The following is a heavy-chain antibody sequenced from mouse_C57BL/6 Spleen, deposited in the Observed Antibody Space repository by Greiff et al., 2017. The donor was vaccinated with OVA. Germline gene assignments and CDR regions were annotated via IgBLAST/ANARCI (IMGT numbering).Heavy chain of an antibody. CDR1: GYTFTSYW. Sequence: QVQLQQPGAELVMPGASVKLSCKASGYTFTSYWMHWVKQRPGQGLEWIGEIDPSDSYTNYNQKVKGKSTLTVDKSSSTAYMQLSSLTSEDSAVYYCARRSYYSNYLWFAYWGQGTLVTVSA. J-gene: IGHJ3*01. V-gene: IGHV1-69*01. CDR3: ARRSYYSNYLWFAY. D-gene: IGHD2-5*01. CDR2: IDPSDSYT.